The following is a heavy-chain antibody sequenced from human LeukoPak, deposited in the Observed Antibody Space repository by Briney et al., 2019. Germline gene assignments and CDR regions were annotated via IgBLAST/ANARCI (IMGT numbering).Heavy chain of an antibody. Sequence: GGSLRLSCAASGFTVSSNYMSWIRQAPGKGLERVSAISGSGGSTYYADSVKGRFTISRDNSKNTLYLQMNSLRAEDTAVYYCAKVPSSSIVGASPPFDYWGQGTLVTVSS. J-gene: IGHJ4*02. CDR2: ISGSGGST. CDR1: GFTVSSNY. V-gene: IGHV3-23*01. D-gene: IGHD1-26*01. CDR3: AKVPSSSIVGASPPFDY.